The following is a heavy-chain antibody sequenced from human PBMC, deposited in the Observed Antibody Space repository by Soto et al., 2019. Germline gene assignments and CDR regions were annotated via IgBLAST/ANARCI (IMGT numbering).Heavy chain of an antibody. CDR1: GFTFSTYA. CDR3: VNGWFGELLSFFHGMDV. D-gene: IGHD3-10*01. Sequence: GGSLRLSCSASGFTFSTYAMHWVRQAPGKGLQYVSAISSNGGSTYYADSVKGRFTISRDNSKNTLYLQMSSLRAEDTAVYYCVNGWFGELLSFFHGMDVWGQGTTVTVSS. CDR2: ISSNGGST. J-gene: IGHJ6*02. V-gene: IGHV3-64D*08.